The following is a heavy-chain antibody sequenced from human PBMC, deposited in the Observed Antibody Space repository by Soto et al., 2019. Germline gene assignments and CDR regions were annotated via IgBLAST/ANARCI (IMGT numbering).Heavy chain of an antibody. J-gene: IGHJ3*02. D-gene: IGHD3-22*01. V-gene: IGHV1-69*13. Sequence: SVKVSCKASGGTFSSYAISWVRQAPGQGLEWMGGIIPIFGTANYAQRFQGRVTITADESTSTAYMELSSLRSEDTAVYYCAREGDSSGTNDAFDIWGQGTMVTVS. CDR2: IIPIFGTA. CDR3: AREGDSSGTNDAFDI. CDR1: GGTFSSYA.